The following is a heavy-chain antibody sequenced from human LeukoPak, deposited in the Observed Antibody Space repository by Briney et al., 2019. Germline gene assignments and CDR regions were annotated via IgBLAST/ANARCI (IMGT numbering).Heavy chain of an antibody. J-gene: IGHJ6*02. CDR3: ARDTVVGSTSTNYYYYYGMDV. CDR1: GGSISSSSYY. V-gene: IGHV4-31*03. Sequence: SETLSLTCTVSGGSISSSSYYWGWIRQPPGKGLEWIGYIYYSGSTYYNPSLKSRVTISVDTSKNQFSLKLSSVTAADTAVYYCARDTVVGSTSTNYYYYYGMDVWGQGTTVTVSS. D-gene: IGHD2-2*01. CDR2: IYYSGST.